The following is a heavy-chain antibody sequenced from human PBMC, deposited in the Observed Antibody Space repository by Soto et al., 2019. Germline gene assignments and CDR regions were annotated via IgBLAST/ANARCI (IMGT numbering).Heavy chain of an antibody. D-gene: IGHD6-19*01. CDR3: AKDSSGWYPTPSWWFDP. Sequence: GGSLRLSCAASGFTFSSYGMHWVRQAPGKGLEWVAVISYDGSNKYYADSVKGRFTISRDNSKNTLYLQMNSLRAEDTAVYYCAKDSSGWYPTPSWWFDPWGQGTLVTVSS. CDR2: ISYDGSNK. J-gene: IGHJ5*02. V-gene: IGHV3-30*18. CDR1: GFTFSSYG.